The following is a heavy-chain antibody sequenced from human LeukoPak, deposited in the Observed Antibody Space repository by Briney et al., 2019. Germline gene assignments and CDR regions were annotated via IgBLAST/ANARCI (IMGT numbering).Heavy chain of an antibody. CDR2: INPNSGGT. CDR3: ARASLCWSGYVRQYNWFDP. CDR1: GYTFTGYY. J-gene: IGHJ5*02. Sequence: ASVKVSCTASGYTFTGYYMHWVRQAPGQGLEWMGWINPNSGGTNYAQKFQGRVTMTRDTSISTAYMELSRLRSDDTAVYYCARASLCWSGYVRQYNWFDPWGQGTLVTVSS. V-gene: IGHV1-2*02. D-gene: IGHD3-3*01.